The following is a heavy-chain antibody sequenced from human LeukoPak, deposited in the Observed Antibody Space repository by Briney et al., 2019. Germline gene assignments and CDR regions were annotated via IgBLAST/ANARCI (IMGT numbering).Heavy chain of an antibody. CDR3: ARVLLAGTTDY. Sequence: SKTLSLTCAVYGGSFSGYYWSWIRQPPGKGLEWIGEINHSGSTNYNPSFKSRVTISVDTSKNQFSLKLTSVTAADTAVYYCARVLLAGTTDYWGQGTLVTVSS. CDR2: INHSGST. CDR1: GGSFSGYY. D-gene: IGHD1-7*01. V-gene: IGHV4-34*01. J-gene: IGHJ4*02.